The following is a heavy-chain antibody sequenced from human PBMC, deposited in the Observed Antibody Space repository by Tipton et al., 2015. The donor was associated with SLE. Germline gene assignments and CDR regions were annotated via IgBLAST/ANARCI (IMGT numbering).Heavy chain of an antibody. D-gene: IGHD6-13*01. CDR1: GYRFANSW. J-gene: IGHJ4*02. Sequence: VQLVQSGAEAKKPGDSLKISCSGSGYRFANSWLGWVRHVPGKGLEWMGVIYPGDSDTIYNPSFQGQVTLSVDKSTNTAFLQWASLKASDSGYYYCARQDGSSEFDYWGLGTLVTVSS. V-gene: IGHV5-51*01. CDR2: IYPGDSDT. CDR3: ARQDGSSEFDY.